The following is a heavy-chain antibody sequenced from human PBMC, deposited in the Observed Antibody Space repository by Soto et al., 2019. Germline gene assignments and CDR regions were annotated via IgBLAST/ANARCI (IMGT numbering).Heavy chain of an antibody. CDR3: AKDPYSSGWYPTVWFDP. Sequence: PVGSLRLSFVDFGFTVSRDWMHWIRQAALSVGEWGSAISGSGGSTYYADSVKGRFTISRDNSKNTLYLQMNSLRAEDTAVYYCAKDPYSSGWYPTVWFDPCAQGTLVTDSS. CDR2: ISGSGGST. V-gene: IGHV3-23*01. J-gene: IGHJ5*02. D-gene: IGHD6-19*01. CDR1: GFTVSRDW.